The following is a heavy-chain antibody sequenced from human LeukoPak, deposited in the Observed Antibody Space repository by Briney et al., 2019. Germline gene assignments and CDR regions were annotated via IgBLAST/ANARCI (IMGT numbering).Heavy chain of an antibody. CDR2: ISYDGSNK. V-gene: IGHV3-30*04. CDR3: AREGWNDADPLYYFDY. D-gene: IGHD1-1*01. J-gene: IGHJ4*02. CDR1: GFTFSSYA. Sequence: GRSLRLSCAASGFTFSSYAMHWVRQAPGKGLEWVAVISYDGSNKYYADSVKGRFTISRDNSKNTLYLQMNSLRAEDTAVYYCAREGWNDADPLYYFDYWGQGTLSPSPQ.